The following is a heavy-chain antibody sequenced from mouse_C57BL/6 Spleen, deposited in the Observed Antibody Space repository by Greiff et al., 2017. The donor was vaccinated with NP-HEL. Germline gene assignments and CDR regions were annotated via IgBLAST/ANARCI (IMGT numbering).Heavy chain of an antibody. CDR2: ISSGGDYI. CDR1: GFTFSSYA. D-gene: IGHD2-4*01. V-gene: IGHV5-9-1*02. Sequence: EVKLVESGEGLVKPGGSLKLSCAASGFTFSSYAMSWVRQTPEKRLEWVAYISSGGDYIYYADTVKGRFTISRDNARNTLYLQMSSLKSEDTAMYYCTRDYDHGDAMDYWGQGTSVTVSS. J-gene: IGHJ4*01. CDR3: TRDYDHGDAMDY.